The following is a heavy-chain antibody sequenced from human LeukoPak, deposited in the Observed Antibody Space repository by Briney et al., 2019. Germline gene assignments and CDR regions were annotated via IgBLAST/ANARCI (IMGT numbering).Heavy chain of an antibody. V-gene: IGHV3-23*01. CDR2: ISDSGGNS. Sequence: GGSLRLSCAASGFTFSSYAMSWVRQAPGKGLEWVSTISDSGGNSYYADSVKGRFTISRDNSKNTLYLQITSLRAEDTAVYYCSGGGWSTNAFDIWGQGTMATVYS. CDR1: GFTFSSYA. J-gene: IGHJ3*02. D-gene: IGHD6-19*01. CDR3: SGGGWSTNAFDI.